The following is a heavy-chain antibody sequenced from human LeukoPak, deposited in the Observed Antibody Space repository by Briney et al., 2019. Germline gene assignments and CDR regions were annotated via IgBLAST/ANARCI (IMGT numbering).Heavy chain of an antibody. CDR1: GFKFFTFA. J-gene: IGHJ6*03. CDR3: AKDPPLYYYYYMDV. Sequence: GGSLRLSCEASGFKFFTFAMHWVRRAPGKGLEWVAIISYDGSNKYYGDSVKGRFTISRDNSKNTLYLQMNSLRAEDTAVYYCAKDPPLYYYYYMDVWGKGTTVTVSS. CDR2: ISYDGSNK. V-gene: IGHV3-30*07.